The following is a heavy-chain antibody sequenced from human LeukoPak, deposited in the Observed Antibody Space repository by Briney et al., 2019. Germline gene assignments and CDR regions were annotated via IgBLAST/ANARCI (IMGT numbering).Heavy chain of an antibody. Sequence: GGSLRLSCVASGFTFSSYSMNWVRQAPGKGLEWVSSISSSSSYIYYADSVKGRFTISRDNAKNSLYLQMNSLRAEDTAVYYCARDRVGATPWSVDYWGRGTLVTVSS. CDR1: GFTFSSYS. J-gene: IGHJ4*02. CDR3: ARDRVGATPWSVDY. V-gene: IGHV3-21*01. CDR2: ISSSSSYI. D-gene: IGHD1-26*01.